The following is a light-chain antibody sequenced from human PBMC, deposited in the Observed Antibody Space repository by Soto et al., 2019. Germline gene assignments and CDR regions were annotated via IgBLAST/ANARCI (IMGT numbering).Light chain of an antibody. J-gene: IGKJ2*01. CDR2: AAS. CDR1: QTINSY. CDR3: QQSYSTPPT. V-gene: IGKV1-39*01. Sequence: DLQMTQSPSSLSASVGDRVTITCRASQTINSYLNWYQRKPGRAPKLLIYAASSLQSGVPSRFSGSGSGTDFTLTISSLLPEDFATYYCQQSYSTPPTFGQGTKLEIK.